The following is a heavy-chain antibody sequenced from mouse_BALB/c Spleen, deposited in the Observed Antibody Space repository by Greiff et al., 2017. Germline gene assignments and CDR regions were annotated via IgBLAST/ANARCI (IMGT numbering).Heavy chain of an antibody. D-gene: IGHD4-1*01. CDR1: GFTFSSYA. V-gene: IGHV5-9-4*01. Sequence: EVQLVESGGGLVKPGGSLKLSCAASGFTFSSYAMSWVRQSPEKRLEWVAEISSGGSYTYYPDTVTGRFTISRDNAKNTLYLEMSSLRSEDTAMYYCARGNWDGAYWGQGTLVTVSA. CDR2: ISSGGSYT. CDR3: ARGNWDGAY. J-gene: IGHJ3*01.